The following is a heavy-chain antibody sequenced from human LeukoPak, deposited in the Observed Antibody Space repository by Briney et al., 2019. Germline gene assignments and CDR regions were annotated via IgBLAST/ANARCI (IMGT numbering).Heavy chain of an antibody. CDR2: ISGSGRGI. CDR3: ATDWNYVRGNYRENYFES. Sequence: QSGGSLRLSCAASGFTFSAFGMSWVRQAPEKGLEWVSGISGSGRGIYYADSVKGRFTISRDNSKNTLYLQMNSLRGEDTAVYYCATDWNYVRGNYRENYFESWGQGTLVTVSS. J-gene: IGHJ4*02. V-gene: IGHV3-23*01. CDR1: GFTFSAFG. D-gene: IGHD3-16*02.